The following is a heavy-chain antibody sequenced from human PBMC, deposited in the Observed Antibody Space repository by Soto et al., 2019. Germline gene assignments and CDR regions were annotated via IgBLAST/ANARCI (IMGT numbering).Heavy chain of an antibody. D-gene: IGHD6-13*01. CDR3: ARGRGIGFSSTWNIYWYYNMDV. J-gene: IGHJ6*02. V-gene: IGHV1-69*01. CDR2: IIPMFATT. CDR1: GGTFSDYA. Sequence: QVQLVQSGAEVRKSGSSVKVSCKAAGGTFSDYALSWVRQAPGQGLEWMGGIIPMFATTNYAQKFQGRVTTTADDSATTAHMERSSLKSEDTAVYYCARGRGIGFSSTWNIYWYYNMDVWGQGTTVTVSS.